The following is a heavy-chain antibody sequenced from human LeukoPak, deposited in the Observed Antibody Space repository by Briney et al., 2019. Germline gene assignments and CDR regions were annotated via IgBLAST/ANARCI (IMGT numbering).Heavy chain of an antibody. Sequence: GGSLRLSCAASGFTLSSYAMSWVRQAPGKGLEWVSAISDSGNTYHADSVKGRFTISRDSSKNSLYLQMNSLRAEDTAVYYCARALWFGETFPAYWGQGTLVTVSS. CDR1: GFTLSSYA. CDR2: ISDSGNT. CDR3: ARALWFGETFPAY. V-gene: IGHV3-23*01. J-gene: IGHJ4*02. D-gene: IGHD3-10*01.